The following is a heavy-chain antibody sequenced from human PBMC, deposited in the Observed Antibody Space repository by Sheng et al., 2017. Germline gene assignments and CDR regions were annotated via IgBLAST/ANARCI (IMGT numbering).Heavy chain of an antibody. CDR2: IWYDGSNK. J-gene: IGHJ6*02. D-gene: IGHD3-3*01. CDR3: ARELTFNRITIFGVVMTPGSPGVMDV. CDR1: GFTFSSYG. Sequence: QVQLVESGGGVVQPGRSLRLSCAASGFTFSSYGMHWVRQAPGKGLEWVAVIWYDGSNKYYADSVKGRFTISRDNSKNTLYLQMNSLRAEDTAVYYCARELTFNRITIFGVVMTPGSPGVMDVWGQGTTVTVSS. V-gene: IGHV3-33*01.